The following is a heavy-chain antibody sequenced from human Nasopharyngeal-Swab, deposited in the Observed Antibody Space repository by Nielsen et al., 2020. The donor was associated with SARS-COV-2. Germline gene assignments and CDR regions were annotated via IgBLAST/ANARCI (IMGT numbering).Heavy chain of an antibody. CDR1: AVTFTSSA. V-gene: IGHV1-58*01. D-gene: IGHD6-6*01. J-gene: IGHJ4*02. CDR3: AREPTWAAPSV. CDR2: IAVGGGNT. Sequence: SVKVSCKASAVTFTSSAVQWVRQARGQRLEWIGWIAVGGGNTNYAQKLQERVTITRDMSASTVYMELSSLRSEDTAVYYCAREPTWAAPSVWGQGTLVTVSS.